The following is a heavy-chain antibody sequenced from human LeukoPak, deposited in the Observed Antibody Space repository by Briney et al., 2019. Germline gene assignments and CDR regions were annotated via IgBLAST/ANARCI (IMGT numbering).Heavy chain of an antibody. CDR3: AKEEGSWNFFDY. V-gene: IGHV3-30*02. J-gene: IGHJ4*02. CDR2: IWFDESHK. D-gene: IGHD1-1*01. Sequence: PGGSLRLSCATSGFIFSNYEMNWVCQAPGKGLEWVAFIWFDESHKNYADSVKGRFTISRDNSKNTLYLQMNSLRAEDTAVYYCAKEEGSWNFFDYWGQGTLVTVSS. CDR1: GFIFSNYE.